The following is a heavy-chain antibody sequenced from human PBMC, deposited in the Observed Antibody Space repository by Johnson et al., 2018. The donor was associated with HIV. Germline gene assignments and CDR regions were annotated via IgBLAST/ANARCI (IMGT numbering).Heavy chain of an antibody. V-gene: IGHV3-30*02. CDR3: ARGVPRTYYDSSGYSLWAFDI. J-gene: IGHJ3*02. Sequence: QVQLVESGGGVVQPGGSLRLSCTASGFTFSDYGMHWVHQAPGKGLEWVAFIRYDGTNKYYADSVKGRFTIYRDNSKNTLYLQMNRLRAEDTAVYYCARGVPRTYYDSSGYSLWAFDIWGQGTMVTVSS. CDR1: GFTFSDYG. D-gene: IGHD3-22*01. CDR2: IRYDGTNK.